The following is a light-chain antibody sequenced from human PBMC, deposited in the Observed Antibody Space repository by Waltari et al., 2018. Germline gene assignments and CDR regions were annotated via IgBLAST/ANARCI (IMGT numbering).Light chain of an antibody. CDR1: NIGSKS. Sequence: SYVLTQPPSVSVDPGKTARITCGGHNIGSKSVHWYQQKPGQAPVLVIYDDRDRPSGIPERFSGSNSGNAATLTISRAEAGDEAVYSCQVWDSTSDHYVIFGGGTKLTVL. V-gene: IGLV3-21*04. CDR3: QVWDSTSDHYVI. CDR2: DDR. J-gene: IGLJ2*01.